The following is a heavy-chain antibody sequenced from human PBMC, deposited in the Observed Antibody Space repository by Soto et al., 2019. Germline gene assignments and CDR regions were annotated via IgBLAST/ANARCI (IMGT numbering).Heavy chain of an antibody. CDR2: IYYSGST. Sequence: SETLSLTCTVSGGSISSGDYYWSWIRQPPGKGLEWIGYIYYSGSTYYNPSLKSRVTISVDTSKNQFSLKLSSVTAADTAVYYCAREHGDMHKYSSSSAPDYWGQGTLVTVSS. CDR3: AREHGDMHKYSSSSAPDY. D-gene: IGHD6-6*01. CDR1: GGSISSGDYY. V-gene: IGHV4-30-4*01. J-gene: IGHJ4*02.